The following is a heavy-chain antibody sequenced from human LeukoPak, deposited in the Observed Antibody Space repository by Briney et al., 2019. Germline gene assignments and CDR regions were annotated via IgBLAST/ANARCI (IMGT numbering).Heavy chain of an antibody. V-gene: IGHV1-18*01. CDR2: IIGYNGDT. D-gene: IGHD3-22*01. CDR3: ATLSGGQVSGTSSPARKRRMLLPPTAVPSGPTYYYYMDV. J-gene: IGHJ6*03. Sequence: ASVKVSCKASGYIFSNYGISWVRQAPGQGLEWMGRIIGYNGDTNYAQKFQGRVTMTTDTSTSTAYLDLRSLRSDDTAVYYCATLSGGQVSGTSSPARKRRMLLPPTAVPSGPTYYYYMDVWGKGTTVTVSS. CDR1: GYIFSNYG.